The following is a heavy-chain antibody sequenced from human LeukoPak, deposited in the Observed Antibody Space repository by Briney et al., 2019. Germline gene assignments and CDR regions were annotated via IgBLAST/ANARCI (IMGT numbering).Heavy chain of an antibody. V-gene: IGHV4-39*07. CDR3: ARSRYYYDSSGYYYVFDY. CDR2: IYYSGST. D-gene: IGHD3-22*01. J-gene: IGHJ4*02. CDR1: GGSISSSSYY. Sequence: SETLSLTCTVSGGSISSSSYYWGWIRQPPGKGLEWIGSIYYSGSTYYNPSLKSRVTISVDTSKNQFSLKLSSVTAADTAVYYCARSRYYYDSSGYYYVFDYWGQGTLVTVSS.